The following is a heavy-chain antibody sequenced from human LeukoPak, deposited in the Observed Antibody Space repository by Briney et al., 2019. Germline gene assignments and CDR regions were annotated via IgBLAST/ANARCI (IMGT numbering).Heavy chain of an antibody. CDR2: IYYSGGT. V-gene: IGHV4-39*02. J-gene: IGHJ4*02. CDR1: GGSSSSSRYY. D-gene: IGHD3-10*01. CDR3: ARENRGREAGVPYYFDY. Sequence: SETLSLTCTVSGGSSSSSRYYWGWIRQPPGKGLEWIGSIYYSGGTYYNPSLKSRVTISVDTSKNQFSLKLSSVTAADTAVYYCARENRGREAGVPYYFDYWGQGTLVTVSS.